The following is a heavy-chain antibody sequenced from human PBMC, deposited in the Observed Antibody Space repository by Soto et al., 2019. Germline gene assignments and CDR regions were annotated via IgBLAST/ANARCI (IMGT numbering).Heavy chain of an antibody. CDR3: AGVLYYDSSGDPQGGWFDP. CDR2: IIPIFGTA. D-gene: IGHD3-22*01. CDR1: GGTFSIYA. Sequence: GASVNVSCKASGGTFSIYAISWVRQAHGQGLEWMGGIIPIFGTANYAQKFQGRVTITADESTSTAYMELSSLRSEDTAVYYCAGVLYYDSSGDPQGGWFDPWGQGTLVTVSS. V-gene: IGHV1-69*01. J-gene: IGHJ5*02.